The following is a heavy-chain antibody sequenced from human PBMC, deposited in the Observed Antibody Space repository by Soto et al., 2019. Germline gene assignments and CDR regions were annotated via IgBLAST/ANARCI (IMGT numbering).Heavy chain of an antibody. CDR1: VFTFSNYG. J-gene: IGHJ5*02. D-gene: IGHD3-3*01. CDR2: ISGSGGST. V-gene: IGHV3-23*01. CDR3: AKSTLTYYDFWSGPGDWFDP. Sequence: GGSLRLSCAASVFTFSNYGMSWVRQAPGKGLEWVSVISGSGGSTYYADSVKGRFTISRDNSKNTLYLQMNSLRAEDTAVYYCAKSTLTYYDFWSGPGDWFDPWGQGTLVTVSS.